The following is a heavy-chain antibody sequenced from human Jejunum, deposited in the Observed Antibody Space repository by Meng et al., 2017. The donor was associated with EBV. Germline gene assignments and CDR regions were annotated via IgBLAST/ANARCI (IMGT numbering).Heavy chain of an antibody. CDR1: GYTFTGYF. V-gene: IGHV1-2*06. Sequence: QVQLVQSWAEVKQPGALVRVSCKASGYTFTGYFIHWGRQAPGQGLEWMGRINPNSGGTSYTQKFQGRVTMTRDTSITTAYMELSRLGSDDTAVYYCARDYSDSSRQGYWGQGTLVTVSS. CDR3: ARDYSDSSRQGY. CDR2: INPNSGGT. D-gene: IGHD3-22*01. J-gene: IGHJ4*02.